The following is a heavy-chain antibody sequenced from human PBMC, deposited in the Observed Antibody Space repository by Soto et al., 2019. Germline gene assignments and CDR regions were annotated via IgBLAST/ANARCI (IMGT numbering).Heavy chain of an antibody. CDR2: IIPMFGTA. CDR1: GGTFSSYG. V-gene: IGHV1-69*13. J-gene: IGHJ4*02. Sequence: ASVKVSCKAAGGTFSSYGISWLRQAPGQGLEWMGGIIPMFGTATHTQNFQGRLTITADESTSTAYMELSSLRSEDTAVYFCARSVGVTTLSYLDYWGQGTLVTVSS. CDR3: ARSVGVTTLSYLDY. D-gene: IGHD1-26*01.